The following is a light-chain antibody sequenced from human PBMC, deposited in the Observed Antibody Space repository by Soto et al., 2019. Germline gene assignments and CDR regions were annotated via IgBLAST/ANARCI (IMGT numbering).Light chain of an antibody. CDR1: QGISSY. V-gene: IGKV1-9*01. Sequence: DIQLTQSPSLLSASAGDRVTITCRASQGISSYLAWYQQKPGKAPKLLIYSASTLQSGVPSRFSGSGSGTEFTLTISSLQPEDFATYYCQQLNSYPRTFGQGTKLEIK. CDR2: SAS. J-gene: IGKJ2*02. CDR3: QQLNSYPRT.